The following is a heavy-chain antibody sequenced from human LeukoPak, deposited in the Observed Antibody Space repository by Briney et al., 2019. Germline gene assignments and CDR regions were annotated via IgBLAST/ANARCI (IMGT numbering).Heavy chain of an antibody. Sequence: GGSLRLSCAASGFTFSNYRMHWVRQAPGKGLVWVSHINSDGSSTNYADSVKGRFTISRDNAKNTLFLQMNSLRAEDTAVYYCARDNGWYDFYYWGQGTLVTVSS. CDR2: INSDGSST. CDR3: ARDNGWYDFYY. CDR1: GFTFSNYR. V-gene: IGHV3-74*01. D-gene: IGHD6-19*01. J-gene: IGHJ4*02.